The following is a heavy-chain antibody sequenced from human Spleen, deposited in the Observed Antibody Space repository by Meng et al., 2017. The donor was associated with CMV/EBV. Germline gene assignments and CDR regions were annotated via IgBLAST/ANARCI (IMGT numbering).Heavy chain of an antibody. CDR2: SSAYNGNT. Sequence: SGDTLTSYGNSWVRQAHGQGLEGMGWSSAYNGNTNDAQKLQGRVTMTTDTSTSTAYMELRSLRSDDTAVYYCARRGRLIAAAGEFDYWGQGTLVTVSS. CDR1: GDTLTSYG. CDR3: ARRGRLIAAAGEFDY. D-gene: IGHD6-13*01. J-gene: IGHJ4*02. V-gene: IGHV1-18*01.